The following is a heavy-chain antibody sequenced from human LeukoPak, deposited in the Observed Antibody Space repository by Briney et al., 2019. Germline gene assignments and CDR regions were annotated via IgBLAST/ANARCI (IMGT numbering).Heavy chain of an antibody. D-gene: IGHD3-10*01. CDR2: IYYSGST. J-gene: IGHJ4*02. V-gene: IGHV4-39*01. CDR1: GGSISSSSYY. Sequence: PSETLSLTCTVSGGSISSSSYYWGWIRQPPGKGLEWIGSIYYSGSTYYNPSLKSRVTISVDTSKNQFSLKLSSVTAADTAVYYCARLSGSGSSNDYWGQGTLVTVSS. CDR3: ARLSGSGSSNDY.